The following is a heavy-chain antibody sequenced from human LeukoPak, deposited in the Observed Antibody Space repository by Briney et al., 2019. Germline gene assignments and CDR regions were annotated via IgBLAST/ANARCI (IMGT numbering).Heavy chain of an antibody. D-gene: IGHD3-10*01. CDR2: INHSGST. CDR3: ASLQRGSGSYYGGFSVRFDY. J-gene: IGHJ4*02. V-gene: IGHV4-34*01. CDR1: GGSFSGYY. Sequence: SETLSLTCAVYGGSFSGYYWSWIRQPPGKGLEWIGEINHSGSTNYNPSLKSRVTISVDTSKNQFSLKLSSVTAADTAVYYCASLQRGSGSYYGGFSVRFDYWGQGTLVAVSS.